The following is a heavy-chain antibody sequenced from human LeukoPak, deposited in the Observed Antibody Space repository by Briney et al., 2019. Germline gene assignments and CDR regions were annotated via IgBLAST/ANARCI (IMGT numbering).Heavy chain of an antibody. CDR3: ARGAPYRSDWFDP. D-gene: IGHD6-19*01. V-gene: IGHV1-18*01. CDR1: GYTFSSYG. J-gene: IGHJ5*02. CDR2: ISAYNGNT. Sequence: ASVKVSCKASGYTFSSYGISWVRQAPGQGPEWMGWISAYNGNTNYAQKLQGRVTMTTDTSTSTAYMDLRSLRSDDTAVYYCARGAPYRSDWFDPWGQGTLVTVSS.